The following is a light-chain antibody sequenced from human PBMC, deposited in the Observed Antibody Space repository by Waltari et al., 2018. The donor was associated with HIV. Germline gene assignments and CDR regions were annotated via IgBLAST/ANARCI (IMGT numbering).Light chain of an antibody. CDR1: SSNIRSNT. CDR2: SND. V-gene: IGLV1-44*01. J-gene: IGLJ3*02. CDR3: AAWDDSLNGWV. Sequence: QSVLTQPPSASGTPGQRVTISCSGSSSNIRSNTVSWYQQLPGTAPKLLIYSNDQRPSGAPDRFAGSKSGTSASLASSGLQSEDEADYYCAAWDDSLNGWVFGGGTKLTVL.